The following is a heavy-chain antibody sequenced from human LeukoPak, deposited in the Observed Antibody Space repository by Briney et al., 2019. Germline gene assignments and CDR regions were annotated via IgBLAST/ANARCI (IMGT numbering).Heavy chain of an antibody. Sequence: ASVKVSCKASGYTFTSYDINWVRQATGQGLEWMGWMNPNSGNTGYAQKFQGRVTMTRNTSISTAYMELSSLRSEDTAVYYCARDQRVYYGMDVWGQGTTVTVSS. CDR1: GYTFTSYD. V-gene: IGHV1-8*01. CDR2: MNPNSGNT. J-gene: IGHJ6*02. CDR3: ARDQRVYYGMDV.